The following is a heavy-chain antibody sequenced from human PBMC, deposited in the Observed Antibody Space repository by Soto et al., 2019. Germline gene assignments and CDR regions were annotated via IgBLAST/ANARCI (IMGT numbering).Heavy chain of an antibody. CDR1: GFTFSSYA. J-gene: IGHJ4*02. Sequence: EVQLLESGGGLVQPGGSLRLSCAASGFTFSSYAMSWVRQAPGKGLEWVSAISGSGGSTYYADAVKGRFTISRDNSKNTLYLQMNSLRAEDTAVYYCAKASEWELLSCDYWGQGTLVTVSS. D-gene: IGHD1-26*01. CDR3: AKASEWELLSCDY. CDR2: ISGSGGST. V-gene: IGHV3-23*01.